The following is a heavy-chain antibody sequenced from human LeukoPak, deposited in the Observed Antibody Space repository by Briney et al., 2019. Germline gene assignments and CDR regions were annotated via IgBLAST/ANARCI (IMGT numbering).Heavy chain of an antibody. Sequence: ASVKVSCTASGGTFSSYAISWVRQAPGQGLEWMGGIIPIFGTANYAQKFQGRVTITADESTSTAYMELSSLRSEDTAVYYCARVRSPQWLSSGWYYFDYWGQGTLVTVSS. CDR2: IIPIFGTA. J-gene: IGHJ4*02. D-gene: IGHD6-19*01. CDR1: GGTFSSYA. CDR3: ARVRSPQWLSSGWYYFDY. V-gene: IGHV1-69*13.